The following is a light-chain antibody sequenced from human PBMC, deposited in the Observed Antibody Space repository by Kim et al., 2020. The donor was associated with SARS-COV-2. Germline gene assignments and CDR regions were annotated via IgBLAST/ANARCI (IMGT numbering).Light chain of an antibody. V-gene: IGKV3-15*01. CDR1: QGVSNK. CDR2: GAS. J-gene: IGKJ4*01. CDR3: QQYDKWPLT. Sequence: VSPGERGTLSCRASQGVSNKLAWYQQKPGQSPRLLIYGASTRATAIPARFGGSGSGTEFTLTISGLQAEDNAVYYCQQYDKWPLTFGGGTKVDIK.